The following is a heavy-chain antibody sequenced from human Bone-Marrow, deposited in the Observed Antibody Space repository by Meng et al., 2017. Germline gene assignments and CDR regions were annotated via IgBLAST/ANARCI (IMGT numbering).Heavy chain of an antibody. CDR2: IIPIFGTA. D-gene: IGHD6-19*01. Sequence: SVKVSCKASGGTFSSYAISWVRQAPGQGLEWMGGIIPIFGTANYAQKFQGRVTITTDESTSTAYMELSSLTSEDTAVYYCAKSIVSSGWYSEGYWGQGTLVTVSS. CDR1: GGTFSSYA. CDR3: AKSIVSSGWYSEGY. V-gene: IGHV1-69*05. J-gene: IGHJ4*02.